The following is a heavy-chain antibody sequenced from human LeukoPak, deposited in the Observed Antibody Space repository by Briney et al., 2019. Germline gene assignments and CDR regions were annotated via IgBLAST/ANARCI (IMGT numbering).Heavy chain of an antibody. Sequence: SETLSLTCTVSGGSISSYYWSWIRQPPGKGLEWIGYIYYSGSTNYNPSLKSRVTISVDTPKNQFSLKLSSVTAADTAVYYCAREVLTHYYDSSGYFDYWGQGTLVTVSS. CDR2: IYYSGST. V-gene: IGHV4-59*01. D-gene: IGHD3-22*01. J-gene: IGHJ4*02. CDR1: GGSISSYY. CDR3: AREVLTHYYDSSGYFDY.